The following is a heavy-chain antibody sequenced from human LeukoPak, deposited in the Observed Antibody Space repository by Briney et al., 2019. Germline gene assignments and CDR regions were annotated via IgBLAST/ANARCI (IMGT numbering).Heavy chain of an antibody. CDR3: ARPVRYFDWGY. Sequence: GGSLRLSCAASGFTFSSYWMTWVRQAPGEGLEWVANIKEEGSEKNYVDSVKGRFTISRDNAKNSLYLQMNSLRAEDTAVDYCARPVRYFDWGYWGEGTLVTVSS. D-gene: IGHD3-9*01. CDR2: IKEEGSEK. V-gene: IGHV3-7*01. CDR1: GFTFSSYW. J-gene: IGHJ4*02.